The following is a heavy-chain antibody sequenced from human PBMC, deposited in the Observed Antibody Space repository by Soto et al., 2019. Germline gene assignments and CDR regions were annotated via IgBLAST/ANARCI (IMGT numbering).Heavy chain of an antibody. CDR1: GFTFTSYA. V-gene: IGHV1-58*02. CDR3: AAIKTTYYYSSGSES. J-gene: IGHJ4*02. Sequence: SVKVSCKASGFTFTSYAIQWVRQARGQRLEWIGWIVVGSGNTNYAQKFQERVTITRDMSTSTAYMELSSLRSEDTAVYYCAAIKTTYYYSSGSESWGQGTLVTVSS. D-gene: IGHD3-22*01. CDR2: IVVGSGNT.